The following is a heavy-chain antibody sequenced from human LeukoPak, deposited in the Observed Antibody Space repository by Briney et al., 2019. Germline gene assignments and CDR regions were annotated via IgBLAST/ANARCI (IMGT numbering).Heavy chain of an antibody. CDR1: GGSFNNYY. Sequence: SAPLSLPCAVYGGSFNNYYWSWFRRPTGKGLEGMGEINHSGTTNYNPCLKSRVTMSVDTSKSQFSLKMNSVTAADTAVYYCAREGSYLGSGSPPLDSWGQGTLVTVSS. V-gene: IGHV4-34*01. D-gene: IGHD3-10*01. CDR2: INHSGTT. CDR3: AREGSYLGSGSPPLDS. J-gene: IGHJ4*02.